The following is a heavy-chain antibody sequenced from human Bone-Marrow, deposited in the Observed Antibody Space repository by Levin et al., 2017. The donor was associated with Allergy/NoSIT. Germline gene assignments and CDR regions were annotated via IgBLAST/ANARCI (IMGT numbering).Heavy chain of an antibody. CDR1: GFTFSSYA. D-gene: IGHD2-21*01. J-gene: IGHJ6*02. Sequence: GGSLRLSCAASGFTFSSYAMHWVRQAPGKGLEWVAVISYDGSNKYYADSVKGRFTISRDNSKNTLYLQMNSLRAEDTAVYYCARVLFKRYYYYYGMDVWGQGTTVTVSS. V-gene: IGHV3-30*04. CDR2: ISYDGSNK. CDR3: ARVLFKRYYYYYGMDV.